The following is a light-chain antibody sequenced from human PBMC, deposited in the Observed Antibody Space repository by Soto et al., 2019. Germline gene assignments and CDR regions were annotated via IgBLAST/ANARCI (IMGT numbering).Light chain of an antibody. CDR2: EAS. V-gene: IGLV2-23*01. CDR1: GSDVRTYNL. CDR3: CSYAGDKTYV. J-gene: IGLJ1*01. Sequence: QSALTQPASVSGSPGQSITISCTVTGSDVRTYNLVSWYQQHPGKVPKLIIYEASKRPSDVSNRFSGSQPGNTASLTVSGLQAEDEADYYCCSYAGDKTYVFGSGTKLTVL.